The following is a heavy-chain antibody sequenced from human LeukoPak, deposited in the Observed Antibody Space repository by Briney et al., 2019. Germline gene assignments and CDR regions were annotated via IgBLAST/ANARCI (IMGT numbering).Heavy chain of an antibody. D-gene: IGHD2-8*01. CDR1: GFTLSSYA. CDR3: AKATSLIGLYFDY. Sequence: PGGSLRLSCAASGFTLSSYAMSWVRQAPGKELEWVSAITASGGSTYYADSVKGRFTISRDNSKNTLYLQMNSLRAEDTAVYYCAKATSLIGLYFDYWGQGTLVTVSS. V-gene: IGHV3-23*01. CDR2: ITASGGST. J-gene: IGHJ4*02.